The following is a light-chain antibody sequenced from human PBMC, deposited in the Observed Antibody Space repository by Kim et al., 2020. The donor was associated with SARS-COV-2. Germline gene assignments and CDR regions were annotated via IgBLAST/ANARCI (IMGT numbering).Light chain of an antibody. CDR3: QQYGSSLYT. Sequence: IVLTQSPGTLPLSPGERATLSCRASQSISSSYLAWYQQKPGQAPRLVIYGTSSRATGIPDRFSGSGSGTDFTLTISRLEPEDFAIYYCQQYGSSLYTFGQGTKLEI. CDR1: QSISSSY. CDR2: GTS. V-gene: IGKV3-20*01. J-gene: IGKJ2*01.